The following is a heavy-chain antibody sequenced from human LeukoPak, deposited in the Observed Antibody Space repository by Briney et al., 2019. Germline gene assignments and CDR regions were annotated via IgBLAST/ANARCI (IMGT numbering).Heavy chain of an antibody. Sequence: SETLSLTCTVSGGSISSYYWSWIRQPPGKGLEWIGEINHSGSTNYNPSLKSRVTISVDTSKNQFSLKLSSVTAADTAVYYCARRTPYCSSTSCSPWYWGQGTLVTVSS. CDR3: ARRTPYCSSTSCSPWY. CDR2: INHSGST. V-gene: IGHV4-34*01. CDR1: GGSISSYY. J-gene: IGHJ4*02. D-gene: IGHD2-2*01.